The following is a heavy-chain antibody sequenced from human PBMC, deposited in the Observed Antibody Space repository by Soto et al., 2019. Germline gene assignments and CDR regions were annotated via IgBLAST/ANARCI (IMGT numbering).Heavy chain of an antibody. CDR2: IYYSGST. V-gene: IGHV4-30-4*02. Sequence: SETLSLTCTVSGGSISSGDYYWSWIRQPPGKGLEWIGYIYYSGSTYYNPSLKSRVTISVDTSKNQFSLKLSSVTAADTAMYFCARDRNWKGYYGMDVWGQGTTVTVSS. D-gene: IGHD1-1*01. CDR3: ARDRNWKGYYGMDV. J-gene: IGHJ6*02. CDR1: GGSISSGDYY.